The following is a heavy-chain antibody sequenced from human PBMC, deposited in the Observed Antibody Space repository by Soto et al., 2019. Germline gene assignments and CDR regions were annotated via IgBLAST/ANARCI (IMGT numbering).Heavy chain of an antibody. CDR2: IIPIYRTA. J-gene: IGHJ4*02. CDR3: ARDSGAKLSSS. D-gene: IGHD6-13*01. V-gene: IGHV1-69*13. CDR1: GGTFSSYR. Sequence: ASVKVSCKASGGTFSSYRINWVRQAPGQGLEWVGGIIPIYRTADYAQKFQGRVTITADESARTAYLEVRSLKSQDTAVYYCARDSGAKLSSSWGQGTLVTVSS.